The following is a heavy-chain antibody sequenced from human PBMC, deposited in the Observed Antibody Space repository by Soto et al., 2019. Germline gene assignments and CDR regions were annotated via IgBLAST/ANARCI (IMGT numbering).Heavy chain of an antibody. CDR1: GFAFSSDW. J-gene: IGHJ4*02. D-gene: IGHD2-21*02. Sequence: EVQLVESGGGLVQPGGSLRLSCAASGFAFSSDWLSWVRQAPGKGLEWVANINQDGSETDYVDSVKGRFTISRDNAQNPLFLHMNSLRDEDTAVYYCARTADWGQGTLVTVSS. CDR3: ARTAD. CDR2: INQDGSET. V-gene: IGHV3-7*01.